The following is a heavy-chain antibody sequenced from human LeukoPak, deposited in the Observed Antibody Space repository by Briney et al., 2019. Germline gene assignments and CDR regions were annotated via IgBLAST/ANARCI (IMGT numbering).Heavy chain of an antibody. D-gene: IGHD6-6*01. CDR2: IYYSGST. V-gene: IGHV4-59*11. CDR3: ARDCPSGAARPYYYYMDV. CDR1: GGSISSHY. J-gene: IGHJ6*03. Sequence: PSETLSLTCTVSGGSISSHYWSWIRQPPGKGLEWIGYIYYSGSTNYNPSLKSRVTISVDTSKNQFSLKLSSVTAADTAVYYCARDCPSGAARPYYYYMDVWGKGTTVTVSS.